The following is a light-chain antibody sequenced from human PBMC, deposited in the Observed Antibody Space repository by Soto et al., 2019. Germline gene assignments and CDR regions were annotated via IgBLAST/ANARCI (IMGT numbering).Light chain of an antibody. CDR1: QSVSIN. CDR2: GAS. CDR3: QHYNNWPPWT. V-gene: IGKV3-15*01. Sequence: EIVMTQSPATLSVSPGERATLSCRASQSVSINLAWYQQKPGQAPRLLIYGASTRATGIPARFSGSGSGTEFTLTISSLQSEDFAVYCCQHYNNWPPWTFGQGTKVEIK. J-gene: IGKJ1*01.